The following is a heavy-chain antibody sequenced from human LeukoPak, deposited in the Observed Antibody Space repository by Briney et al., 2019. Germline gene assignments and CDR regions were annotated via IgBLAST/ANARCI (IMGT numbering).Heavy chain of an antibody. V-gene: IGHV3-23*01. CDR3: ARNPHGGEYDTSGYNIDY. Sequence: LSLTCAVPGGSISRGGYSWSWVRQAPGKGLEWVSGISGSGVNTFYADSVKGRFTISSDDSRNTVSLQMNSLRAEDTAVYYCARNPHGGEYDTSGYNIDYWGQGTLVTVSS. J-gene: IGHJ4*02. CDR2: ISGSGVNT. D-gene: IGHD3-22*01. CDR1: GGSISRGGYS.